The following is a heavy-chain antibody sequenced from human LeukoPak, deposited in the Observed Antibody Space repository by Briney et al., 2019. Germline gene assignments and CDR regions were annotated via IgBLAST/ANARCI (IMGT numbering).Heavy chain of an antibody. CDR2: IYYSGST. V-gene: IGHV4-59*01. D-gene: IGHD6-6*01. Sequence: SETLSLTCTVSGGSISSYYWSWIRQPPGKGLEWIGYIYYSGSTNYNPSLKSRVTISVDTSKNQFSLKLGSVTAADTAVYYCARDLGYSSSIAAPPGNYGMDVWGQGTTVTVSS. CDR1: GGSISSYY. J-gene: IGHJ6*02. CDR3: ARDLGYSSSIAAPPGNYGMDV.